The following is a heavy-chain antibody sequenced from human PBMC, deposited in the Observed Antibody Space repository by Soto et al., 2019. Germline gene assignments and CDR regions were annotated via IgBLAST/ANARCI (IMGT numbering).Heavy chain of an antibody. J-gene: IGHJ4*02. CDR2: ISGSGGST. D-gene: IGHD3-9*01. CDR1: GFTFSSYA. Sequence: GGSLRLSCAASGFTFSSYAMSWVRQAPGKGLEWVSAISGSGGSTYYADSVKGRFTISRDNSKNTLYLQMNSLRAEDTAVYYCAKAWTRLPLTPVDYWGQGTLVTVSS. CDR3: AKAWTRLPLTPVDY. V-gene: IGHV3-23*01.